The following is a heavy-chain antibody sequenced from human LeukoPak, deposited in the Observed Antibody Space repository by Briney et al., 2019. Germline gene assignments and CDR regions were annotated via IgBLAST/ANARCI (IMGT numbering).Heavy chain of an antibody. D-gene: IGHD5-12*01. V-gene: IGHV4-59*01. CDR3: ARVVATIGRRALYYFDY. CDR1: GGSISSYY. Sequence: SETLSLTCTVSGGSISSYYWSWIRQPPGKGLEWIGYIYYSGSTNYNPSLKSRVTISVDTSKNQFSLKLSSVTAADTAVYYCARVVATIGRRALYYFDYWGQGTLVTVSS. CDR2: IYYSGST. J-gene: IGHJ4*02.